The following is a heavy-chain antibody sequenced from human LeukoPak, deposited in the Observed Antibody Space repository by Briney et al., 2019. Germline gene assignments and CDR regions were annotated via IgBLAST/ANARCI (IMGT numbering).Heavy chain of an antibody. J-gene: IGHJ4*02. CDR3: ARDLITYYDSSGSYYFDY. V-gene: IGHV1-2*02. D-gene: IGHD3-22*01. CDR1: GYTFTGYY. CDR2: INLNSGGT. Sequence: ASVKVSCKASGYTFTGYYMHWVRQAPGQGLEWMGWINLNSGGTNYAQEFQGRVTMTRDTSISTAYMELSRLRSDDTAVYYCARDLITYYDSSGSYYFDYWGQGTLVTVSS.